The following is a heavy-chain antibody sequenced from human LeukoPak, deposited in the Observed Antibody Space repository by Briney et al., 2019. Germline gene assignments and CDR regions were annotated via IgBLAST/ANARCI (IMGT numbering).Heavy chain of an antibody. V-gene: IGHV3-30*04. J-gene: IGHJ3*02. Sequence: GGSLRLSCAASGFTFSSYAMHWVRQAPGKGLEWVAVISYDGSNKYYADSVKGRFTISRDNSKNTLYLQMNSLRAEDTAVYYCASRGVVTGAFDIWGQGTMVTVSS. D-gene: IGHD4-23*01. CDR2: ISYDGSNK. CDR3: ASRGVVTGAFDI. CDR1: GFTFSSYA.